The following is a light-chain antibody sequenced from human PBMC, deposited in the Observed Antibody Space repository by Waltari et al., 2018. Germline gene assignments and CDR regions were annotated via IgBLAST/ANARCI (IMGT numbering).Light chain of an antibody. V-gene: IGLV7-46*01. CDR1: TGAVTSGHY. CDR2: DTS. J-gene: IGLJ3*02. CDR3: LLYYGGARV. Sequence: QAVVTQEPSLTVSPGGTVTLTCGSSTGAVTSGHYPYWFQQKPGQAPRTLIYDTSNKHSWTPARVSGSLLGVKAALTRSGAQPEDEAEYSCLLYYGGARVFGGGTRLTVL.